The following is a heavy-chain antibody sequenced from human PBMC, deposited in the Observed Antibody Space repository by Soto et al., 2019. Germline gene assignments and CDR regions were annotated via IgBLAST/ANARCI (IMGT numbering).Heavy chain of an antibody. CDR3: ARDLFWAFDY. J-gene: IGHJ4*02. CDR2: IRSDNGKT. Sequence: ETLSLSCSASGFTFSDSPMNWVRQRPGRGLEWISNIRSDNGKTYYADSVKGRFTVSRDDAKNSLYLQMNSLRDDDTAVYYCARDLFWAFDYWGQGALVTVSS. D-gene: IGHD3-3*01. CDR1: GFTFSDSP. V-gene: IGHV3-48*02.